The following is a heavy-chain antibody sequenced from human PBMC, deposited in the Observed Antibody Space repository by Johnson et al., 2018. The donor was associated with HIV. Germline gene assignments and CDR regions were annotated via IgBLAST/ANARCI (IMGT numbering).Heavy chain of an antibody. J-gene: IGHJ3*02. CDR3: ARGKKQWLDEDAFDI. CDR2: ISSSGSTI. CDR1: GFTFSDYY. V-gene: IGHV3-11*04. Sequence: QVQLVESGGGLVKPGGSLRLSCAASGFTFSDYYMSWIRQAPGKGLEWVSYISSSGSTIYYADSVKGRFPISRDNAKNTLYLKMNSLRAEDTAVYYCARGKKQWLDEDAFDIWGQGTMVTVSS. D-gene: IGHD6-19*01.